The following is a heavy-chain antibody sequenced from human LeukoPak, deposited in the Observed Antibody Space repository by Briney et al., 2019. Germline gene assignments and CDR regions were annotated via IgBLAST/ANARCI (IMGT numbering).Heavy chain of an antibody. D-gene: IGHD6-13*01. CDR2: ISSSSYI. CDR1: GFTFSSYS. CDR3: AKRGLAAALFR. V-gene: IGHV3-21*04. Sequence: PGGSVRLSCAASGFTFSSYSMNWVGQAPGRGLEWVSSISSSSYIYYADSVKGRFTISRNNSKNTLYLQMNRLRAEDTAVYYCAKRGLAAALFRWGQGTLLTVSS. J-gene: IGHJ4*02.